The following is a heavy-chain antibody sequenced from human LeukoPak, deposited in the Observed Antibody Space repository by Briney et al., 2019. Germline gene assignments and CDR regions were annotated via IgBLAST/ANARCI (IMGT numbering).Heavy chain of an antibody. J-gene: IGHJ4*02. CDR1: GFTFSSYG. D-gene: IGHD6-19*01. CDR3: AKDQIGWAPGYVSGPLDQ. CDR2: ISTDGNNE. Sequence: GGSLRLSCAASGFTFSSYGMHWVRQAPGKGLEWVAVISTDGNNEYYANSVKGRFTISRDNSKNTVYLQMTSLRTEDTAVYYCAKDQIGWAPGYVSGPLDQWGQGTLVTVSS. V-gene: IGHV3-30*18.